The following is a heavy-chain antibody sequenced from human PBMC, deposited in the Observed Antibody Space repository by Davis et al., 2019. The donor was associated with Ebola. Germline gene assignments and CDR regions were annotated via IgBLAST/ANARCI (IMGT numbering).Heavy chain of an antibody. J-gene: IGHJ6*04. Sequence: PGGSLRLSCAASGFTFSSYWMSWVRQAPGKGLEWVANIKQDGSEKYYVDSVKGRFTISRDNAKNSLYLQMNSLRAEDTAVYYCARSDNLLWFGELLTPYYGMDVWGKGTTVTVSS. CDR2: IKQDGSEK. V-gene: IGHV3-7*01. D-gene: IGHD3-10*01. CDR1: GFTFSSYW. CDR3: ARSDNLLWFGELLTPYYGMDV.